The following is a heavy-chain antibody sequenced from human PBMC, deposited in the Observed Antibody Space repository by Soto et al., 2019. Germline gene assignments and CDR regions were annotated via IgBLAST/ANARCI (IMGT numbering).Heavy chain of an antibody. J-gene: IGHJ6*02. Sequence: QVQLVESGGGVVQPGRSLRLSCAASGFTFSSYGMQWVRQAPGKGLEWVAVIWYDGSNKYYADSVKGRFTISRDNSKNTLYLQMNSLRAEDTAVHYCARGNYSSSYYGVDVWGQGTTVTVSS. CDR2: IWYDGSNK. V-gene: IGHV3-33*01. CDR3: ARGNYSSSYYGVDV. D-gene: IGHD6-13*01. CDR1: GFTFSSYG.